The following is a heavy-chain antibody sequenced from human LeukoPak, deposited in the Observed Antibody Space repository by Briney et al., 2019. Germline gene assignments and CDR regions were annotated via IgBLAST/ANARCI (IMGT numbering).Heavy chain of an antibody. D-gene: IGHD4-17*01. V-gene: IGHV4-59*08. Sequence: PSETLSLTCTVSGGSISNYYWSWVRQPPGKGLEWIAYINYSGGTNYNPSLKSRVTISVDTSQNQFSLKLSSVTATDTAVYYCARHAVTTSTYYGMDVWGQGTAVTVSS. CDR3: ARHAVTTSTYYGMDV. J-gene: IGHJ6*02. CDR1: GGSISNYY. CDR2: INYSGGT.